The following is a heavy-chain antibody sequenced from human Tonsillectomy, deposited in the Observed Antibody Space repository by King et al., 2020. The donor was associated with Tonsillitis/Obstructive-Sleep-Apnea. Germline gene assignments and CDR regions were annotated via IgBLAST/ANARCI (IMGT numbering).Heavy chain of an antibody. Sequence: EWQLVQSGGGLVQPGGSLRLSCAASGFIFSSYAMSWVRQAPGKGLQWVSTISATGGSTYYADSVKGRFTVSRDNSKNTLYLQMNSLGDEDSALYYCAKEITYGEYFQYWGQGTLVTVSS. CDR2: ISATGGST. CDR1: GFIFSSYA. D-gene: IGHD3-10*01. CDR3: AKEITYGEYFQY. V-gene: IGHV3-23*04. J-gene: IGHJ1*01.